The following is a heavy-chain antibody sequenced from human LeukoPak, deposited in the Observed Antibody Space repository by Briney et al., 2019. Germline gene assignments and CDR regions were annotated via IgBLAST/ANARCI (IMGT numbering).Heavy chain of an antibody. CDR2: ISYDGSNK. Sequence: GGSLRLSCAASGFTFSSYAMHWVRQAPGKGLEWVAVISYDGSNKYYADSVKGRFTISRDNSKNTLYLQMNSLRAEDTAVYYCARDGPDCSSTSCHSNYYYYYYMDVWGKGTTVTVSS. CDR3: ARDGPDCSSTSCHSNYYYYYYMDV. J-gene: IGHJ6*03. V-gene: IGHV3-30-3*01. CDR1: GFTFSSYA. D-gene: IGHD2-2*01.